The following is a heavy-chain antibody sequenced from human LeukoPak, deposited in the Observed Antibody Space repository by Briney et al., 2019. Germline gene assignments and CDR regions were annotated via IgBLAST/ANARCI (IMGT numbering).Heavy chain of an antibody. CDR2: IDWHGSTT. Sequence: HTGGSLRLSCAASGFTFDDYTMHWVRQVPGKGLEWVSLIDWHGSTTYYADSVKGRFTISRDNSKNSLYLQMNSLRTEDTALYYCAKESEVTAASDYWGQGTLVTVSS. D-gene: IGHD6-13*01. CDR1: GFTFDDYT. J-gene: IGHJ4*02. CDR3: AKESEVTAASDY. V-gene: IGHV3-43*01.